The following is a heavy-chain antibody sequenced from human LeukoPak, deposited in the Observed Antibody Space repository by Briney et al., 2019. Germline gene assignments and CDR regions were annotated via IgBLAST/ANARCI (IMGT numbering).Heavy chain of an antibody. CDR1: GYSISAGYF. CDR3: ARVIVTATHVPDAFDL. Sequence: SETLSLTCVISGYSISAGYFWGWIRQSPVKGLEWIGSAHHAGSDYYNPSLKSRVTISIDTSKNHFSLNLTSVTAADTAVFFCARVIVTATHVPDAFDLWGQGILVTVSS. D-gene: IGHD1-26*01. V-gene: IGHV4-38-2*01. J-gene: IGHJ3*01. CDR2: AHHAGSD.